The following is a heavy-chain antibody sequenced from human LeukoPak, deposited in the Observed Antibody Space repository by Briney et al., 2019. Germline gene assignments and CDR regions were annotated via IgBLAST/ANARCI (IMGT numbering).Heavy chain of an antibody. CDR1: GGSISSYY. CDR2: IYYSGST. J-gene: IGHJ6*03. Sequence: SETLSLTCTVSGGSISSYYWSWIRQPPGKGLEWIGYIYYSGSTNYNPSLKSRVTISVDTSKNQFSLKLSSETAADTAVYYCARGYNGRSSPYYYYYYYMDVWGKGTTVTVSS. CDR3: ARGYNGRSSPYYYYYYYMDV. V-gene: IGHV4-59*01. D-gene: IGHD1-26*01.